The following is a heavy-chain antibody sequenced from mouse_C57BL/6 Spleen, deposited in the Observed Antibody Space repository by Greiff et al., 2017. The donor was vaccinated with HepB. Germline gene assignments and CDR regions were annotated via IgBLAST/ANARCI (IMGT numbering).Heavy chain of an antibody. Sequence: QVQLQQPGAELVKPGASVKLSCKASGYTFTSYWMQWVKQRPGQGLEWIGEIDPSDSYTNYNHKFKGKATLTVDTSSSTAYMQLSSLTSEDSAVYYCARPSMDYWGQGTSVTVSS. CDR3: ARPSMDY. V-gene: IGHV1-50*01. CDR1: GYTFTSYW. CDR2: IDPSDSYT. J-gene: IGHJ4*01.